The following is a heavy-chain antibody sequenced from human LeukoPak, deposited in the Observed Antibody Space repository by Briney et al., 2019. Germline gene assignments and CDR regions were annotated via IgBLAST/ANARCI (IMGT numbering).Heavy chain of an antibody. V-gene: IGHV3-21*01. J-gene: IGHJ4*02. CDR3: ARDAGYYYDSRGFDY. CDR2: ISSSSSYI. D-gene: IGHD3-22*01. CDR1: GFTFSSYE. Sequence: GGSLRLSCAASGFTFSSYEMNWVRQAPGKGLEWVSSISSSSSYIYYADSVKGRFTISRDNAKNSLYLQMNSLRAEDTAVYYCARDAGYYYDSRGFDYWGQGTLVTVSS.